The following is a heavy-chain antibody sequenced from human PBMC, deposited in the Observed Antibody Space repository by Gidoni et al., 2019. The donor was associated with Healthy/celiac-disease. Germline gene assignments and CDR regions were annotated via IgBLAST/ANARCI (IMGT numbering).Heavy chain of an antibody. CDR1: GFPFSDYY. J-gene: IGHJ6*02. CDR2: IRSSGSTI. D-gene: IGHD7-27*01. V-gene: IGHV3-11*01. Sequence: CPASGFPFSDYYMSWIRQAPGKGLEWVSYIRSSGSTIYYADSVKGRFTISRDNAKNSRYLQMNSLRAEDTAVYYCARSNRGRYYGMDVWGQGTTVTGSS. CDR3: ARSNRGRYYGMDV.